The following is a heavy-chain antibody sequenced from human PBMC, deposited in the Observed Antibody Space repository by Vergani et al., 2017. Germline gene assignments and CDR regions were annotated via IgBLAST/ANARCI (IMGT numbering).Heavy chain of an antibody. D-gene: IGHD5-24*01. CDR2: ISNSGGNT. V-gene: IGHV3-23*04. CDR3: AKGGGDGYNSLDY. Sequence: VQLVESGGGVVQPGRSLRLSCAASGFTFSSYAMTWVRQAPGKGLEWVSAISNSGGNTYFADSVKGRFTISRDNSKNTLYLQMNSLRAEDTAVYYCAKGGGDGYNSLDYWGQGTRVTVSS. CDR1: GFTFSSYA. J-gene: IGHJ4*02.